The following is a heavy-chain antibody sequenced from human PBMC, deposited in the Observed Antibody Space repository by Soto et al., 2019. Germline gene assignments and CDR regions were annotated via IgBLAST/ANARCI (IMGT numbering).Heavy chain of an antibody. Sequence: ASVKVSCKASGYTFTSYGISWVRQAPGQGLEWMGWISAYNGNTNYAQKLQGRVTMTTDTSTSTAYMELRSLRSDDTAVYYCARDSLRFLEWLYKQSDYYYYYGMDVWGQGTTVTV. D-gene: IGHD3-3*01. CDR1: GYTFTSYG. CDR2: ISAYNGNT. J-gene: IGHJ6*02. V-gene: IGHV1-18*01. CDR3: ARDSLRFLEWLYKQSDYYYYYGMDV.